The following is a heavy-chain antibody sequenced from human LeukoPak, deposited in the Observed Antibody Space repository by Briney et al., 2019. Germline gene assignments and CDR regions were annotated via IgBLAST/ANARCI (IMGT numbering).Heavy chain of an antibody. Sequence: SETLSLTCSVSGGSVSTHYWSWIRQPAGKGLEWIGRIHTSGTTNYDPSLKSRVTLSLDTSNNQLSLTVTSVTAADTAVYFCARDGDGGGYPDYWGQGTLVTVSS. CDR3: ARDGDGGGYPDY. CDR2: IHTSGTT. D-gene: IGHD3-22*01. CDR1: GGSVSTHY. V-gene: IGHV4-4*07. J-gene: IGHJ4*02.